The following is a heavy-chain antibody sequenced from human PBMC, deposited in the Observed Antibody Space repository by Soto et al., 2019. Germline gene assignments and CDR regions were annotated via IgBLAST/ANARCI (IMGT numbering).Heavy chain of an antibody. Sequence: SGRRVVNATKTLTLTCTFSGFSLSTTGVGVSWIRQPPGKALEWLALIYWHDDKRYSPSLKSRLTITKDTSKNQVVLTMTNMDPVDTATYYCAHRGGAADGQYYFSYWGPVALVIVS. CDR2: IYWHDDK. V-gene: IGHV2-5*01. CDR1: GFSLSTTGVG. D-gene: IGHD6-13*01. J-gene: IGHJ4*02. CDR3: AHRGGAADGQYYFSY.